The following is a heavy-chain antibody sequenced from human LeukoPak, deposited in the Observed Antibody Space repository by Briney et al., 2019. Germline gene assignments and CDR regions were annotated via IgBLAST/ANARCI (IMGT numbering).Heavy chain of an antibody. D-gene: IGHD3-10*01. CDR3: ARGFNREYGSGRSKVYFQH. Sequence: SETLSLTCAVYGGSFSGYYWSWIRQPPGKGLEWIGEINHSGSTNYNPSLKSRVTISVDTSKNQFSLKLSSVTAADTAVYYCARGFNREYGSGRSKVYFQHWGQGTLVTVSS. V-gene: IGHV4-34*01. CDR1: GGSFSGYY. J-gene: IGHJ1*01. CDR2: INHSGST.